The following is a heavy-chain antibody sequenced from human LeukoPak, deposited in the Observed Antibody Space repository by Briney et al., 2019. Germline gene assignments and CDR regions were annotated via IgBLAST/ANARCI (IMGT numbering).Heavy chain of an antibody. CDR2: INAGNGNT. D-gene: IGHD3-10*01. CDR3: ARMTMVRGVIGYYYGMDV. CDR1: GYTFTSYA. J-gene: IGHJ6*04. Sequence: ASVKVSCKASGYTFTSYAMHWVRQAPGQRLEWMGWINAGNGNTKYSQKFQGRVTITRDTSASTAYMELSSPRSEDTAVYYCARMTMVRGVIGYYYGMDVWGKGTTVTVSS. V-gene: IGHV1-3*01.